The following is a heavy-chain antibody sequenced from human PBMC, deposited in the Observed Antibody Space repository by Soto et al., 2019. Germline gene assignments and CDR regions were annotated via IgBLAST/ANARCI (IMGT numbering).Heavy chain of an antibody. V-gene: IGHV3-30-3*01. D-gene: IGHD3-16*01. CDR1: GFVFRSYA. CDR2: ISYVGNNQ. CDR3: ASLARGSYGQPLDY. Sequence: QVQLVESGGGVVQPGRSLRLSCVVSGFVFRSYAMHWVRQAPGKGLEWVAVISYVGNNQYYADSVRGRFTISRVNSKNTLYLQMNRLRAEDTAVYYCASLARGSYGQPLDYWGQGTLVTVSS. J-gene: IGHJ4*02.